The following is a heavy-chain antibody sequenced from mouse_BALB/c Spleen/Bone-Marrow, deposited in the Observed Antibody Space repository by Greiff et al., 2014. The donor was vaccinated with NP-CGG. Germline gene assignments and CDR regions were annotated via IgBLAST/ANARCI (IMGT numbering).Heavy chain of an antibody. Sequence: QVQLQQSGAELARPGASVKMSCKASGYTFTSYTMHWVKQRPGQGLEWIGYINPSSGYTNYNQKFKDKATLTADKSSSTAYMQRSSLTSEDSAVYYCARSNGNYVLAYWGQGTLVTVSA. CDR1: GYTFTSYT. J-gene: IGHJ3*01. CDR2: INPSSGYT. V-gene: IGHV1-4*01. D-gene: IGHD2-1*01. CDR3: ARSNGNYVLAY.